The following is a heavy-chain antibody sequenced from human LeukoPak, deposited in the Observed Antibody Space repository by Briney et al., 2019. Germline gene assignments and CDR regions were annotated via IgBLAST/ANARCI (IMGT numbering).Heavy chain of an antibody. CDR1: GFTFRSYA. J-gene: IGHJ6*02. D-gene: IGHD2-8*01. V-gene: IGHV3-23*01. CDR3: AKLMGYNYDYGMDV. Sequence: EGSLRLSCAASGFTFRSYAMSWVRQAPGKGLEWVSTISGGGGSTYYTDSVKGRFTISRDNSRNTLYLQMNSLRAEDTALYYCAKLMGYNYDYGMDVWGQGTTVTVSS. CDR2: ISGGGGST.